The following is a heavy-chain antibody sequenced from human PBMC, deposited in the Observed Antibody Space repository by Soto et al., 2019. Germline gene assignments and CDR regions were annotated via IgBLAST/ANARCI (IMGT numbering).Heavy chain of an antibody. D-gene: IGHD2-8*02. CDR2: MNPNSGNT. CDR1: GYTFTSYD. J-gene: IGHJ6*02. V-gene: IGHV1-8*01. CDR3: AREGVVYASNYYYYGMDV. Sequence: QVQLVQSGAEVKKPGASVKVSCKASGYTFTSYDINWVRQATGQGLEWMGWMNPNSGNTGYAQKFQGRVTITRDTSASTAYMELSSLRSEDTAVYYCAREGVVYASNYYYYGMDVWGQGTTVTVSS.